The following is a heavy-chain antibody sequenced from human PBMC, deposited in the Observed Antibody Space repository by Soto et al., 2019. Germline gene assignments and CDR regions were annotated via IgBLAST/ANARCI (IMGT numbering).Heavy chain of an antibody. CDR2: IYSGGST. V-gene: IGHV3-53*01. D-gene: IGHD2-21*02. J-gene: IGHJ6*02. Sequence: EVQLVESGGGLIQPGGSLRLSCAASGFTVSSNYMSWVRQAPGKGLEWVSVIYSGGSTYYADSVKGRFTISRDNSKNRLYLQMNSLRAEDTAVYYCARADDSLEYYGMDVGGQGTTVTVSS. CDR3: ARADDSLEYYGMDV. CDR1: GFTVSSNY.